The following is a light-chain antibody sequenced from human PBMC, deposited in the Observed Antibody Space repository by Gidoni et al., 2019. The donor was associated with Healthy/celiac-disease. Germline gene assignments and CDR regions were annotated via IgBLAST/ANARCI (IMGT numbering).Light chain of an antibody. V-gene: IGLV1-40*01. Sequence: QSVLTQPPPVSGAPGQRVTISCTWSSSNIGAGYDVHWYQQLPGPAPKLLIYGNSNRPSGVPDRFSGSKSGTSASLAITGLQAEDEADYYCQSYDSSLSGYVFGTGTKVTVL. CDR2: GNS. CDR3: QSYDSSLSGYV. J-gene: IGLJ1*01. CDR1: SSNIGAGYD.